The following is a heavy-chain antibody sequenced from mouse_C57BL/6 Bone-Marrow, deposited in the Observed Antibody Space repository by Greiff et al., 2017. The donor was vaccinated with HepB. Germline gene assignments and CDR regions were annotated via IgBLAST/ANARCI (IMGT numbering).Heavy chain of an antibody. CDR3: ARLRGYDGYYVGY. CDR1: GYTFTSYW. CDR2: IDPSDSYT. V-gene: IGHV1-50*01. Sequence: VQLQQPGAELVKPGASVKLSCKASGYTFTSYWMQWVKQRPGQGLEWIGEIDPSDSYTNYNQKFKGKATLTVDTSSSTAYMQLSSLTSEDSAVYYCARLRGYDGYYVGYWGQGTTLTVSS. J-gene: IGHJ2*01. D-gene: IGHD2-3*01.